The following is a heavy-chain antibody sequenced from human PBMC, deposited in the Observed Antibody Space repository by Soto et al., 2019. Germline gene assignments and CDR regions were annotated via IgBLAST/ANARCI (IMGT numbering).Heavy chain of an antibody. CDR3: AKDSRKNNWTPDF. D-gene: IGHD2-15*01. J-gene: IGHJ4*02. V-gene: IGHV3-23*01. Sequence: PVGSLRLSCAASGFTFNSFAMTWVRQAPGKGLEWVSLITGGGGRTYYADSVKGRFTASRDNSKNTVYLQMNSLRAEDTAIYYCAKDSRKNNWTPDFWGQGTLVTVSS. CDR2: ITGGGGRT. CDR1: GFTFNSFA.